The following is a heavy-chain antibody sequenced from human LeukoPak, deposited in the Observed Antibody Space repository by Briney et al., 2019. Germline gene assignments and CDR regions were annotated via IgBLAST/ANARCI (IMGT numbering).Heavy chain of an antibody. CDR2: INSDGSSI. V-gene: IGHV3-74*01. CDR3: ARDPINYGGNSIY. Sequence: GGSLRLSCAASGFTFSSHWMHWVRQAPGKGLVWVSRINSDGSSISYADSVKGRFTISRDNAKNTLYLQMNSLRAEDTAVYYCARDPINYGGNSIYWGQGTLVTVSS. CDR1: GFTFSSHW. D-gene: IGHD4-23*01. J-gene: IGHJ4*02.